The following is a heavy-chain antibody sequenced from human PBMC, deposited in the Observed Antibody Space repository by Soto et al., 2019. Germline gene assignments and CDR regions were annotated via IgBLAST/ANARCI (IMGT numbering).Heavy chain of an antibody. CDR1: GFTFSSYA. J-gene: IGHJ4*02. D-gene: IGHD2-15*01. Sequence: DAQLLESGGGLVQPEGSLRLSCAASGFTFSSYAMGWVRQGPGKGLEWVAVVSIGGSIHYADSVRGRFTISRDNSKNTLSLQMNSLTAEDTAVYFCAKRRGAGGHFDYWGQGALVTVSS. CDR3: AKRRGAGGHFDY. CDR2: VSIGGSI. V-gene: IGHV3-23*01.